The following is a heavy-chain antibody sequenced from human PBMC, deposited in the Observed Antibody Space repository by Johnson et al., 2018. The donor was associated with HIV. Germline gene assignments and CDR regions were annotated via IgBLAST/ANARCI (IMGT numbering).Heavy chain of an antibody. V-gene: IGHV3-30*04. Sequence: QVQLVESGGGVVQPGRSLRLSCAASGFTFSSHAMHWVRQAPGKGLEWVAVISYDGSNKYYPNSLKGRFTISRDNSKNTLYLQMNSLRAEDTAVYYCARGITMIVVVKGDAFDIWGQGTMVTVSS. CDR3: ARGITMIVVVKGDAFDI. CDR1: GFTFSSHA. J-gene: IGHJ3*02. CDR2: ISYDGSNK. D-gene: IGHD3-22*01.